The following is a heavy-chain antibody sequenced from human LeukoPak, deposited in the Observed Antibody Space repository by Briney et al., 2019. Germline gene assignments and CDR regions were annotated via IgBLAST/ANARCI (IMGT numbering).Heavy chain of an antibody. J-gene: IGHJ4*02. Sequence: TLSLTCTVSGGSISSGGYYWSWIRQHPGKGLEWIGYIYYSGSTYYNPSLKSRVTISVDTSKNQFSLKLSSVTAADTAVYYCARTHITIFGVVEFDYWGQGTLVTVSS. CDR2: IYYSGST. CDR1: GGSISSGGYY. V-gene: IGHV4-31*03. CDR3: ARTHITIFGVVEFDY. D-gene: IGHD3-3*01.